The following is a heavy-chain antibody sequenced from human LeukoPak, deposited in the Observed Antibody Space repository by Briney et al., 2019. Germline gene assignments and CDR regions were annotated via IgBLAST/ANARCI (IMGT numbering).Heavy chain of an antibody. CDR2: IYDSGST. J-gene: IGHJ4*02. Sequence: SETLSLTCTVSGGSISSYYWSWIRQPPGKGLEWIGNIYDSGSTNYNPSLKSRVTISVDTSKNQCSLKLSSVTAADTAVYYCARQSISGSSLSYFDYWGQGTLLNASS. CDR1: GGSISSYY. D-gene: IGHD3-22*01. CDR3: ARQSISGSSLSYFDY. V-gene: IGHV4-59*01.